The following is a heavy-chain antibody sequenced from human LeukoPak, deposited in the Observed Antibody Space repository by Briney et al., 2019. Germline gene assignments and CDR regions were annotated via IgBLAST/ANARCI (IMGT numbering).Heavy chain of an antibody. J-gene: IGHJ5*02. CDR3: ARGVNYYDSSGYYYQGRFDP. Sequence: APVKVSCKASGYTFTSYGISWVRQAPGQGLEWMGWISAYNGNTNYAQKLQGRVTMTTDTSTSTAYMELRSLRSDDTAVYYCARGVNYYDSSGYYYQGRFDPWGQGTLVTVSS. D-gene: IGHD3-22*01. CDR1: GYTFTSYG. V-gene: IGHV1-18*01. CDR2: ISAYNGNT.